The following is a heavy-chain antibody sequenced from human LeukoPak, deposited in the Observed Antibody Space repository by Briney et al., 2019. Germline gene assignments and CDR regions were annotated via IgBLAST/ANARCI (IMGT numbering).Heavy chain of an antibody. CDR1: GFTFSRYD. Sequence: GGSLRLSCTASGFTFSRYDMNWVRQAPGKGLEWVSYISNSGSTIYYADSVKGRFTISRDNAKNSLYLQMNSLRDEDTAVYYCARIRTFDYWGQGTLVTVSS. V-gene: IGHV3-48*02. CDR2: ISNSGSTI. CDR3: ARIRTFDY. J-gene: IGHJ4*02. D-gene: IGHD3-3*02.